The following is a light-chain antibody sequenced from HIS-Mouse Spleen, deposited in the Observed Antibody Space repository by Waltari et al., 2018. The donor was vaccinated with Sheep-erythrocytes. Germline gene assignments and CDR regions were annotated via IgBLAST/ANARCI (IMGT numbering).Light chain of an antibody. CDR2: EGS. CDR1: SSDVGSYTL. CDR3: CSYAGSSTPWV. J-gene: IGLJ3*02. V-gene: IGLV2-23*01. Sequence: QSALTQPASVSGSPGQSITISCLGTSSDVGSYTLVSWYQQHPGKAPKLMIYEGSKRPSGVSNRFSGSKSGNTASLTISGLQAEDEADYYCCSYAGSSTPWVFGGGTKLTVL.